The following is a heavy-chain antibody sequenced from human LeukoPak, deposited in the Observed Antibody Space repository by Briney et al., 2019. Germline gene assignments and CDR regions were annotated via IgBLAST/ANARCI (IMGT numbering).Heavy chain of an antibody. J-gene: IGHJ6*02. V-gene: IGHV3-7*01. D-gene: IGHD5-18*01. CDR3: ARFYRYGIMNYFYYAMDV. CDR2: TKEDGSEK. Sequence: GGSLRLSCAASGFTFSNYWMSWVRQAPGKGLEWVANTKEDGSEKNYVDSVKGRFTISRDNAKNSLHLQLNSLRAEDTAVYYCARFYRYGIMNYFYYAMDVWGQGTTVTVSS. CDR1: GFTFSNYW.